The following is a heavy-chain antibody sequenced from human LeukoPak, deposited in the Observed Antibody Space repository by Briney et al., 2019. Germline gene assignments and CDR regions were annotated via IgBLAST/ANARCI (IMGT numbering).Heavy chain of an antibody. Sequence: PGGSLKLSCAASGFTFSSYWMHWVRQAPGKGLVWVSRINSDGNSTKYADSVKGRFTISRDNAKNTLYLQMNSLRAEDPAVYYCARAIRAPAYCAGDCSYFDYWGQGTLVTVSS. CDR1: GFTFSSYW. V-gene: IGHV3-74*03. CDR3: ARAIRAPAYCAGDCSYFDY. J-gene: IGHJ4*02. D-gene: IGHD2-21*02. CDR2: INSDGNST.